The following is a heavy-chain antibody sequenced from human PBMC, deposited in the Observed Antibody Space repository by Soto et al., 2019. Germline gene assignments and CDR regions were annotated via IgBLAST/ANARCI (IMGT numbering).Heavy chain of an antibody. Sequence: SETLSLTCTVSGGSISSYYWSWIRQPPGKGLEWIGYIYYSGSTNSNPSLKSRVTISVDTSKNQFSLNLSSVTAADTAVYYCARAELRFWGAFDIWGQGTMVTVSS. D-gene: IGHD3-10*01. CDR2: IYYSGST. CDR1: GGSISSYY. J-gene: IGHJ3*02. V-gene: IGHV4-59*01. CDR3: ARAELRFWGAFDI.